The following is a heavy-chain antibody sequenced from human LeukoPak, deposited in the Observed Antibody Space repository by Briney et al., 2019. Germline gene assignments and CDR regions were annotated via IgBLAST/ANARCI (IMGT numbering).Heavy chain of an antibody. V-gene: IGHV3-9*01. D-gene: IGHD6-19*01. CDR2: ISWNSGSI. CDR3: ARQRGSGCLDY. CDR1: GFTFDDYA. Sequence: GGSLRLSCAASGFTFDDYAMHWVRQAPGKGLEWVSGISWNSGSIGYADSVKGRFTISRDNAKNSLSLQMNSLRAEDAAVYYCARQRGSGCLDYWGQGTLVTVSS. J-gene: IGHJ4*02.